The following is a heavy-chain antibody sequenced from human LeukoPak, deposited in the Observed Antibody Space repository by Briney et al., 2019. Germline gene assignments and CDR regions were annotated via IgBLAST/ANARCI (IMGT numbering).Heavy chain of an antibody. CDR3: AKSSRYGTGWYGKIDY. J-gene: IGHJ4*02. CDR2: ITDSGGNR. CDR1: GFAFSSHA. D-gene: IGHD6-19*01. Sequence: QSGGSLRLSCAASGFAFSSHAMSWVRQAPGKGLEWVSAITDSGGNRQYTDSVQGRFTISRDNSKNTLYLQTDSLRADDTAVYYCAKSSRYGTGWYGKIDYWGQGTLVTVSS. V-gene: IGHV3-23*01.